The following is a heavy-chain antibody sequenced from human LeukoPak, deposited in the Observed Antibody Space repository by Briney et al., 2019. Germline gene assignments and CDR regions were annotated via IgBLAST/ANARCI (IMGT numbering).Heavy chain of an antibody. Sequence: SVKVSCKASGGTFSSYAISWVRQAPGQGFEWMGRIIPTFGIANYAQKFQGRVTITADKSTSTAYMELSSLRSEDTAVYYCARGCGGDCKGAFDIWGQGTMVTVSS. CDR2: IIPTFGIA. CDR3: ARGCGGDCKGAFDI. D-gene: IGHD2-21*02. V-gene: IGHV1-69*04. J-gene: IGHJ3*02. CDR1: GGTFSSYA.